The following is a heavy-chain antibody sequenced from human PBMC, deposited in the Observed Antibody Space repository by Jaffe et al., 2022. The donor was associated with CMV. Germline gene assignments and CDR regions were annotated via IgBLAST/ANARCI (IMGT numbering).Heavy chain of an antibody. Sequence: EVQLVQSGAEVKKPGESLKISCKGSGYSFRSYWIGWVRQMPGKGLEWMGVIYPGDSDTRYSPSFQGHVTISADKSTSAAYLQWSSLKASDTATYYCARQGVSDPLDDEDEYNYYTMDVWGQGTTVTVSS. CDR1: GYSFRSYW. CDR2: IYPGDSDT. D-gene: IGHD3-10*01. V-gene: IGHV5-51*01. CDR3: ARQGVSDPLDDEDEYNYYTMDV. J-gene: IGHJ6*02.